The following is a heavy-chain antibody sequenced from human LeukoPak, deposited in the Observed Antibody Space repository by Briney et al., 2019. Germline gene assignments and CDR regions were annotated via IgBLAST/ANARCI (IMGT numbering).Heavy chain of an antibody. CDR3: ARDLWGWDSYYYYYMAV. D-gene: IGHD7-27*01. Sequence: SETLSLTCTVSRGSISSSSYYWGWIRQPPGKGLEWIESIYYSGSTYYNPSLKSRVTISVDTSKNQFSLKLSSVTAADTAVYYCARDLWGWDSYYYYYMAVWGKGTTVTVSS. CDR1: RGSISSSSYY. V-gene: IGHV4-39*07. J-gene: IGHJ6*03. CDR2: IYYSGST.